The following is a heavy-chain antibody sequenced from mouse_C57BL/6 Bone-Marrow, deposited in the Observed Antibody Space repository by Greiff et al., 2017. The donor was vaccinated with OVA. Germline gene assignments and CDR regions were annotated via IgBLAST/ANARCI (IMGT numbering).Heavy chain of an antibody. D-gene: IGHD1-1*01. CDR3: ARCYGSSANYFDY. Sequence: QVQLKESGAELAKPGASVKLSCKASGYTFTSYWMHWVKQRPGQGLEWIGYINPSSGYTKYNQKFKDKATLTADKSSSTAYMQLSSLTYEDSAVYYCARCYGSSANYFDYWGQGTTLTVSS. J-gene: IGHJ2*01. CDR1: GYTFTSYW. V-gene: IGHV1-7*01. CDR2: INPSSGYT.